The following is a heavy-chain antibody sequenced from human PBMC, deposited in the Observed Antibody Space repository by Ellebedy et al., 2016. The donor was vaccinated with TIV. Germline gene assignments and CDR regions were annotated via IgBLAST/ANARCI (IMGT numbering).Heavy chain of an antibody. CDR2: ISSSSSTI. Sequence: PGGSLRLSCAASGFTFSSYSMNWVRQAQGTGLEWVSYISSSSSTIYYADSVKCRFTLSRDNAKNSLYLQMKHLRVEDTAVYYCATDFRTYNWGQGTLVTVSS. CDR3: ATDFRTYN. V-gene: IGHV3-48*04. D-gene: IGHD1-1*01. CDR1: GFTFSSYS. J-gene: IGHJ4*02.